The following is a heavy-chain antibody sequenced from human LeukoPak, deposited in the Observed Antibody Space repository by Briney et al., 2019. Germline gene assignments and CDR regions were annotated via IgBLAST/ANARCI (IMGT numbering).Heavy chain of an antibody. V-gene: IGHV3-66*02. J-gene: IGHJ5*02. CDR2: IYIDART. CDR3: VRDRAGTQSWVEFDL. D-gene: IGHD3-10*01. Sequence: PGGSLTLTCTLSGFSVTNTLIAWVRQAPGKGPEWVALIYIDARTVYADSVKGRFTISRDNSKNTVYLQMNSLRSEDSALYYCVRDRAGTQSWVEFDLWGQGTLVTVSS. CDR1: GFSVTNTL.